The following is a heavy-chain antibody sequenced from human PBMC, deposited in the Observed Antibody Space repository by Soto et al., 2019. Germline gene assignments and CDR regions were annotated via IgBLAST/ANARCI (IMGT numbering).Heavy chain of an antibody. J-gene: IGHJ4*02. CDR1: GFTFSSYG. CDR2: ISYDGSNK. V-gene: IGHV3-30*18. CDR3: AKGPHDY. Sequence: GGSLRLSCAASGFTFSSYGIQWVRQAPGKGLEWVAVISYDGSNKYYADSVKGRFTISRDTSKNTLYLQMNSQRAEDTAVYYCAKGPHDYWGQGTLVTVSS.